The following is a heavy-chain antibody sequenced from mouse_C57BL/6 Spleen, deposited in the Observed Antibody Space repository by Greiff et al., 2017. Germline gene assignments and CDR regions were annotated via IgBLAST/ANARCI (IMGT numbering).Heavy chain of an antibody. CDR2: IDPSDSYT. Sequence: QVQLKQPGAELVRPGTSVKLSCKASGYTFTSYWMHWVKQRPGQGLEWIGVIDPSDSYTNYNQKFKGKATLTVDTSSSTAYRQLSSLTSEDSEVYYSAAFTTVVSDWYFDVWGPGTTVTVSS. CDR3: AAFTTVVSDWYFDV. J-gene: IGHJ1*01. D-gene: IGHD1-1*01. CDR1: GYTFTSYW. V-gene: IGHV1-59*01.